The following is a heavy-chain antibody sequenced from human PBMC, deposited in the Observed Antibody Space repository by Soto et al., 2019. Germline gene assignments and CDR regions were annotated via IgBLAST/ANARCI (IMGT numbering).Heavy chain of an antibody. J-gene: IGHJ4*02. D-gene: IGHD3-9*01. CDR3: IKVLTRGVGVPRFYFDS. V-gene: IGHV3-74*01. CDR1: VFTFINDW. CDR2: INADGGST. Sequence: PGGSLRLSCAASVFTFINDWMHWVRQAPGKGLEWVSRINADGGSTHYADSVRGRFTISRDNAKNTLFLQLNSLRVEDTAIYYCIKVLTRGVGVPRFYFDSWGQGTLVTVSS.